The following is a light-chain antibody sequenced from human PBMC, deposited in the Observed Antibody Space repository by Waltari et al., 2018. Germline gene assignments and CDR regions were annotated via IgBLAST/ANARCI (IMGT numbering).Light chain of an antibody. CDR2: GAS. CDR1: QSVFSSY. Sequence: ILLTQCPGTLSLSPVETATFPCRASQSVFSSYIGWYQQKPGQAPRLLIYGASNRATDIPDRFSGSGSGTDFTLTISRLEPEDFAVYYCQVYGSSPLTFGGGTKVEI. V-gene: IGKV3-20*01. J-gene: IGKJ4*01. CDR3: QVYGSSPLT.